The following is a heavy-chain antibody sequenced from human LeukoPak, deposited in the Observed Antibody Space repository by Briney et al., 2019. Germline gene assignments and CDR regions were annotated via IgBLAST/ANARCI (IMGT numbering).Heavy chain of an antibody. CDR2: IYHSGST. V-gene: IGHV4-30-2*01. Sequence: SQTLSLTCAVSGGSISSGGYSWSWVRQPPGKGLEWIGYIYHSGSTYYNPSLKSRVTISVDRSKNQFSLKLSSVTAADTAVYYCACDYGDYPVRAEYFQHWGQGTLVTVSS. CDR1: GGSISSGGYS. J-gene: IGHJ1*01. CDR3: ACDYGDYPVRAEYFQH. D-gene: IGHD4-17*01.